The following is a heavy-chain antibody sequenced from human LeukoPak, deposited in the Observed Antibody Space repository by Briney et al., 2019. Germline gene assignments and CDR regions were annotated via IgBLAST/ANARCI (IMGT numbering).Heavy chain of an antibody. D-gene: IGHD3-3*01. V-gene: IGHV3-23*01. CDR2: ISGGGSNT. CDR3: AKDPGVVRGSPIPNWFDP. CDR1: RFTFSIYT. Sequence: GGSLRLSCAASRFTFSIYTMNWVRQAPGKGLEWVSIISGGGSNTNYADSVKGRFTISGDNSKNTLYLQMNSLRVEDTAVYYCAKDPGVVRGSPIPNWFDPWGQGTLVTVSS. J-gene: IGHJ5*02.